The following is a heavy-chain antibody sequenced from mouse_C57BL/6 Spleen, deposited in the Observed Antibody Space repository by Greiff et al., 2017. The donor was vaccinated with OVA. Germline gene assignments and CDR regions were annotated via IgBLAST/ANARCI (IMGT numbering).Heavy chain of an antibody. D-gene: IGHD4-1*01. CDR2: INPNNGGT. CDR1: GYTFTDYY. CDR3: ARWDGPVTGTGYYYAMDY. Sequence: VQLQQSGPELVKPGASVKISCKASGYTFTDYYMNWVKQSPGKSLEWIGDINPNNGGTSYNQKFKGKATLTVDKSSSTAYMELRSLTSEDAAGYYCARWDGPVTGTGYYYAMDYWGQGTSVTVSS. J-gene: IGHJ4*01. V-gene: IGHV1-26*01.